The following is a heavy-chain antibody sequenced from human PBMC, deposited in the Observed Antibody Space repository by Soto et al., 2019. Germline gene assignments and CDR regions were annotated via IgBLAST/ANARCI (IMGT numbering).Heavy chain of an antibody. CDR1: GGTFSSYA. D-gene: IGHD3-9*01. V-gene: IGHV1-69*01. CDR3: ARETDILTMLAFDI. J-gene: IGHJ3*02. Sequence: QVQLVQSGAEVKKPGSSVKVSCRASGGTFSSYAISWVRQAPGQGLEWMGGIIPIFGTANYAQKFQGRVTITADESTSTAYMELSSLTSEDTAVYYCARETDILTMLAFDIWGQGTMVTVSS. CDR2: IIPIFGTA.